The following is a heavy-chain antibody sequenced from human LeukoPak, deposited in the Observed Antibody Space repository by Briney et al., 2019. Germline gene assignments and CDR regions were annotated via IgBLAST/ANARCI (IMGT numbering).Heavy chain of an antibody. CDR2: ISGSSNDK. D-gene: IGHD5-12*01. V-gene: IGHV3-21*01. Sequence: GGSLRLSCLASGFTFSRYSMKWVRQAPGKGLEWVSSISGSSNDKHYIDSVKGRFTISRDNAKNSLFLQMNSLRAEDTAVYYCVRAEGSSGSSEYFQHWGQGTLVIISS. CDR3: VRAEGSSGSSEYFQH. J-gene: IGHJ1*01. CDR1: GFTFSRYS.